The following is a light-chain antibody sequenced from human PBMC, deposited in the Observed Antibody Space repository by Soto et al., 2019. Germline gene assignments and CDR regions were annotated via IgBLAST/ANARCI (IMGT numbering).Light chain of an antibody. CDR1: QSVLYSSNNKNY. V-gene: IGKV4-1*01. CDR3: QQYYSTPL. CDR2: WAS. Sequence: DIVMTQSPDSLAVSLGERATINCKSSQSVLYSSNNKNYLAWYQQKPGQPPMLLIYWASTRESGVPDRFSGSGSGTDFTLTISSLQAEDVAVYFCQQYYSTPLFGQGTKVEIK. J-gene: IGKJ1*01.